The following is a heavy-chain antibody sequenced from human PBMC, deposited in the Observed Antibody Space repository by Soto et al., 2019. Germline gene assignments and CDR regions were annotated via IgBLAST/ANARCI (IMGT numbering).Heavy chain of an antibody. CDR3: AIMRDGYNYPGDYFDY. CDR2: MSGSGDNA. V-gene: IGHV3-23*01. CDR1: GFTLSSYA. J-gene: IGHJ4*02. D-gene: IGHD5-12*01. Sequence: VQLLESGGDLVQPGGSLRLSCAASGFTLSSYAMSWVRQAPGKGMEWLSVMSGSGDNAYYVDSVKGRFAISRDNSKNTLYLQLKSLRPEDTAVYYCAIMRDGYNYPGDYFDYWGPGTLVTVSS.